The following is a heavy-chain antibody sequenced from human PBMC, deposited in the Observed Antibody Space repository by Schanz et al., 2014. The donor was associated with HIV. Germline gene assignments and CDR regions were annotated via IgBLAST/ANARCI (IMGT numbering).Heavy chain of an antibody. Sequence: QELLVQSGVEVKKPGASVKVSCKGSGFTFTNYYVHWVRQAPGQGLEWMGRINPSGGTTSYAQKFQGRLTMTRDTSTTTAYMNLRSLRFDDTAVYYCARDFSGWTEFDYWGQGTLVSVSS. CDR2: INPSGGTT. J-gene: IGHJ4*02. CDR1: GFTFTNYY. V-gene: IGHV1-46*01. D-gene: IGHD6-19*01. CDR3: ARDFSGWTEFDY.